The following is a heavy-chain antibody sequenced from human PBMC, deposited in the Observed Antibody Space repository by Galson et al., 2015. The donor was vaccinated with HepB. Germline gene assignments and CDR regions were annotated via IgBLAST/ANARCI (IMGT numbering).Heavy chain of an antibody. Sequence: SLRLSCAASGFTFSSYGMHWVRRAPGKGLEWVAVIWYDGSNKYYADSVKGRFTISRDNSKNTLYLQMNSLRAEDTAVYYCAREVSVPAATSKRENDAFDIWGQGTMVTVSS. V-gene: IGHV3-33*01. J-gene: IGHJ3*02. CDR3: AREVSVPAATSKRENDAFDI. CDR2: IWYDGSNK. D-gene: IGHD2-2*01. CDR1: GFTFSSYG.